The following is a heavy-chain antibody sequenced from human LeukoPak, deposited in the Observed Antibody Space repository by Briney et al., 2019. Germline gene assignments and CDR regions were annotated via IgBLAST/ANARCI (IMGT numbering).Heavy chain of an antibody. Sequence: SETLSLTCTVSGGSISSSSYYWGWIRQPPGKGLEWIGYIYYSGSTNYNPSLKSRVTMSVDTSKNQFSLKLSSVTAADTAVYYCARGRPGILGYSDYWGQGTLVTVSS. CDR3: ARGRPGILGYSDY. J-gene: IGHJ4*02. CDR1: GGSISSSSYY. CDR2: IYYSGST. D-gene: IGHD1-1*01. V-gene: IGHV4-61*05.